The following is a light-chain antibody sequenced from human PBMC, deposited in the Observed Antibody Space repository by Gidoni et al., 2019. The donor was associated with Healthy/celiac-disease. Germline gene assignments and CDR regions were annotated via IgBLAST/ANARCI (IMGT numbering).Light chain of an antibody. CDR1: QSLLHSNGYNY. V-gene: IGKV2-28*01. Sequence: DVVMTQSPPSLPVTPGEPASISCRSSQSLLHSNGYNYLDWYLQKPGQSPQLLIYLGSNRASGVPDRFSGSGSGTDFTLKISRVEAEDVGVYYCMQDLQTPITFGPGTKVDIK. J-gene: IGKJ3*01. CDR3: MQDLQTPIT. CDR2: LGS.